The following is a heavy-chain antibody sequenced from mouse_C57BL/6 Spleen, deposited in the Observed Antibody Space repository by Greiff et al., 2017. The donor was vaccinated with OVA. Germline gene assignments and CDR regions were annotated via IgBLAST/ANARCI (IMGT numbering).Heavy chain of an antibody. Sequence: EVKLVESGGGLVQPGGSMKLSCAASGFTFSDAWMDWVRQSPEKGLEWVAEIRNKANNHATYYAESVKGRFTISRDDSKSSVYLQMNSLRAEDTGIYYCTRRTFYYYGSSYYWYFDVWGTGTTVTVSS. CDR2: IRNKANNHAT. V-gene: IGHV6-6*01. D-gene: IGHD1-1*01. CDR1: GFTFSDAW. CDR3: TRRTFYYYGSSYYWYFDV. J-gene: IGHJ1*03.